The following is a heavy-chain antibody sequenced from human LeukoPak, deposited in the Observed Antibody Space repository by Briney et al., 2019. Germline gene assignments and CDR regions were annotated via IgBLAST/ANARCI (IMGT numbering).Heavy chain of an antibody. CDR2: IYYSGST. J-gene: IGHJ4*02. D-gene: IGHD6-13*01. CDR1: GGSISSSSYY. V-gene: IGHV4-39*07. CDR3: ARDRSQLVRN. Sequence: SETLSLTCTVSGGSISSSSYYWGWIRQPPGKGLEWIGSIYYSGSTYYNPSLKSRVTISVDTSKNQFSLKLSSVTAADTAVYYCARDRSQLVRNWGQGTLVTVSS.